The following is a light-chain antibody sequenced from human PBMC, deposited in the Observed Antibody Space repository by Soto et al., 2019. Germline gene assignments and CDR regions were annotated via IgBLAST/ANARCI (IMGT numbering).Light chain of an antibody. CDR2: KAS. J-gene: IGKJ1*01. Sequence: DIQMTQSPATLSASVGDRVTIACRASQNIGSSLAWYQQKPGKAPKLLIYKASSLESGVPSRFNGSGSGTEFTLTISSVQPDDFATYSCQQYGGYWAFGQGTKVDIK. V-gene: IGKV1-5*03. CDR3: QQYGGYWA. CDR1: QNIGSS.